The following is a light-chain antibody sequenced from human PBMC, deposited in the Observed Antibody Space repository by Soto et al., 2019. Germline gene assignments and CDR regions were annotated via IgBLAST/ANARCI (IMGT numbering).Light chain of an antibody. CDR3: QQWDSSSEYV. CDR1: LIRSNT. V-gene: IGLV3-21*02. Sequence: SYELTQPPSVSVAPGQTATITCGGSLIRSNTVHWYQQKPGQAPVLVVYDDSGRPSGVPERFSGSSSGNTATLTISRVEAGDEADYFCQQWDSSSEYVFGTGTKLTVL. CDR2: DDS. J-gene: IGLJ1*01.